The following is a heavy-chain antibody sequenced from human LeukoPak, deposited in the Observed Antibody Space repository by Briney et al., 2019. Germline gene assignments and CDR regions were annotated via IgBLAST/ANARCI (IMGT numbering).Heavy chain of an antibody. Sequence: SETLSLTXTVSGGSISSGSYYWSWIRQPAGNGLEWIGRIYTSGGTNYNPSLKSRVTISVDTSKNQFSLKLSSVTAADTAVYYCARHYYSSGSFDYWGQGTLVTVSS. V-gene: IGHV4-61*02. J-gene: IGHJ4*02. CDR3: ARHYYSSGSFDY. CDR1: GGSISSGSYY. CDR2: IYTSGGT. D-gene: IGHD3-10*01.